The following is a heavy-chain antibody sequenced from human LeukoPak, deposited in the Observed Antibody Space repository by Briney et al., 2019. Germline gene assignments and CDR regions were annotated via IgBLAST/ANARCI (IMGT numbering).Heavy chain of an antibody. CDR1: GGSFSGYY. Sequence: PSETLSLTCAVYGGSFSGYYWSWIRQPPGKGLEWVGEINHSGTINYNPSLKSRVTISVDTSKNQFSLKLSSVTAADTAVYYCARDYGSGSYYPFDYWGQGTLVTVSS. D-gene: IGHD3-10*01. V-gene: IGHV4-34*01. CDR3: ARDYGSGSYYPFDY. CDR2: INHSGTI. J-gene: IGHJ4*02.